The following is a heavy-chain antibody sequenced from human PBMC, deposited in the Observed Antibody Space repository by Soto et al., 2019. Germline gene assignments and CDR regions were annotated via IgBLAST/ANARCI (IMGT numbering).Heavy chain of an antibody. J-gene: IGHJ4*02. CDR2: MNPKSGYT. Sequence: QVQLVQSGAEVKKPGASVKVSCKASGYTFTTYDINWVRQATGQGLEWVGWMNPKSGYTGFAQKFQGRVSMTRDTSISTAYMELSSLRSEDTAVYYCVRVFGSIDYWGQCTLVTVSS. CDR3: VRVFGSIDY. V-gene: IGHV1-8*01. CDR1: GYTFTTYD. D-gene: IGHD2-21*01.